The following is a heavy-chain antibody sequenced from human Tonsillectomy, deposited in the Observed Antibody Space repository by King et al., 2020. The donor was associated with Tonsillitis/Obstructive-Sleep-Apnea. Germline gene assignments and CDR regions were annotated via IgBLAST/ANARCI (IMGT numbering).Heavy chain of an antibody. J-gene: IGHJ4*02. V-gene: IGHV5-51*03. D-gene: IGHD6-19*01. CDR1: GYSFTSYW. Sequence: VQLVESGAEVKKPGESLKISCKGSGYSFTSYWIGWVRQMPGKGLEWMGIIYPGDSDTRYSPSFQGQVTISADKSISTAYLQWSSLKASDTAMYYCARRGGSEQWLVPPWYFDYWGQGTLVTVSS. CDR2: IYPGDSDT. CDR3: ARRGGSEQWLVPPWYFDY.